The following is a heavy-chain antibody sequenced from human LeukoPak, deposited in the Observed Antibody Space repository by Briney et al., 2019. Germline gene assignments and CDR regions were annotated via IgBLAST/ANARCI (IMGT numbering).Heavy chain of an antibody. D-gene: IGHD2-2*02. Sequence: ASVKVSCKASGYTFSSYGISWVRQAPGQGLEWMGWISTYSGNTNSAQNLQGRVTMTTDTSTSTAYMELRSLRSDDTAMYCCAVVVPAAIRAWGQGTLVTVSS. CDR2: ISTYSGNT. CDR1: GYTFSSYG. V-gene: IGHV1-18*01. CDR3: AVVVPAAIRA. J-gene: IGHJ4*02.